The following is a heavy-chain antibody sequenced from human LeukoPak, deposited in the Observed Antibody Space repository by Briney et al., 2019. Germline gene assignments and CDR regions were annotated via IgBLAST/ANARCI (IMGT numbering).Heavy chain of an antibody. CDR2: ISGSGGST. CDR1: GFTFSSYA. D-gene: IGHD6-19*01. Sequence: GGSLRLSCAASGFTFSSYAMSWVRQAPGKGLEWVSAISGSGGSTYYADSVKGRFTISRDNFKNTLYLQMNSLRAEDTAVYYCAKDPKTRIAVAGYFDYWGQGTLVTVSS. CDR3: AKDPKTRIAVAGYFDY. V-gene: IGHV3-23*01. J-gene: IGHJ4*02.